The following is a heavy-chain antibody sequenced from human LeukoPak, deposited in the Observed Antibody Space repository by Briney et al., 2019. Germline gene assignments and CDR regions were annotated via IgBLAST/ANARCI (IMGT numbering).Heavy chain of an antibody. D-gene: IGHD6-19*01. CDR3: ARASVYSSGWYNWFDP. J-gene: IGHJ5*02. CDR2: IIPIFGTA. CDR1: GGTFSSYA. Sequence: SVKVSCKASGGTFSSYAISWVRQAPGQGLEWMGGIIPIFGTANYAQKFQGRVTITADKSTSIAYMELSSLRSEDTAVYCCARASVYSSGWYNWFDPWGQGTLVTVSS. V-gene: IGHV1-69*06.